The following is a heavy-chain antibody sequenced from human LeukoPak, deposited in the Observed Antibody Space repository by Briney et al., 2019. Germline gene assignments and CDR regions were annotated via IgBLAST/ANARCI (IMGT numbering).Heavy chain of an antibody. CDR2: IYTSGST. D-gene: IGHD6-13*01. J-gene: IGHJ5*02. CDR1: GGSISSGRYY. CDR3: ARLLPPYSSSVVNWFDP. V-gene: IGHV4-61*02. Sequence: PSETLSLTCTVSGGSISSGRYYWSWIRQPAGKGLEWIGRIYTSGSTNYNPSLKSRVTISVDTSKIQFSLKLSSVTAADTAVYYCARLLPPYSSSVVNWFDPWGQGTLVTVSS.